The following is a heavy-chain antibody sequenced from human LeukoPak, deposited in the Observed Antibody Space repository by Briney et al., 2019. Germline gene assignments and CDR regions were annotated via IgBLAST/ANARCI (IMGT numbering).Heavy chain of an antibody. D-gene: IGHD3-22*01. J-gene: IGHJ6*04. Sequence: SETLSLTCTVSGGSLSSYYWSWIRQPPGKRLEWIGYIYYSGSAIYNPSLRSRVTISRDTSKNQFSLKLNSVTAADTAMYYCARDRGFSSAWGGDYYYGMDVWGKGTTVTVSS. CDR3: ARDRGFSSAWGGDYYYGMDV. CDR2: IYYSGSA. V-gene: IGHV4-59*01. CDR1: GGSLSSYY.